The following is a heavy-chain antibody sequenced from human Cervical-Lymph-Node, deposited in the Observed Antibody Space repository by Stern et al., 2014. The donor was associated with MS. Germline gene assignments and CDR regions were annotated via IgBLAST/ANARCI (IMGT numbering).Heavy chain of an antibody. CDR3: ARQTTAWASDV. D-gene: IGHD1-14*01. Sequence: EVQLVESGAELIRPGESLKISCEGSGFKFSIYWMAWVRQMPGKGLEWMGIIYPGDSETSYSPSFQGQFTMSDDKSTNTAYLQWSSLNASDTSMYFCARQTTAWASDVWGQGTLVTVSS. V-gene: IGHV5-51*03. J-gene: IGHJ4*02. CDR2: IYPGDSET. CDR1: GFKFSIYW.